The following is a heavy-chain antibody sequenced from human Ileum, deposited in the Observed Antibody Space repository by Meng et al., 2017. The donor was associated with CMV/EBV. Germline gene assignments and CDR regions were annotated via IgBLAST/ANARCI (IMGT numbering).Heavy chain of an antibody. J-gene: IGHJ4*02. CDR3: ARRGNYIDY. Sequence: GHLLGVGGDLVPPGGSRRLPCAASGFTFSTNVMNWVRQAPGKGLEWVSSITADGITTYDADSVKGRFTISRDNSKNTLYLSMNSLRAEDTAVYYCARRGNYIDYWGQGTLVTVSS. V-gene: IGHV3-23*01. CDR2: ITADGITT. CDR1: GFTFSTNV. D-gene: IGHD1-26*01.